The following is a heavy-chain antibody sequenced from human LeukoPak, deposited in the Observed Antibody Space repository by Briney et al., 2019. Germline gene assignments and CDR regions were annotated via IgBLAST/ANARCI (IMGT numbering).Heavy chain of an antibody. CDR3: PRGDNTDIREFDY. CDR2: INWNGGST. J-gene: IGHJ4*02. D-gene: IGHD1-1*01. CDR1: GFTFDDYG. V-gene: IGHV3-20*04. Sequence: GGSLRLSCAASGFTFDDYGMSWVRQAPGKGLEWVSGINWNGGSTGYADAVEGRFTISKDNAKNLLYLQMNILVADDTGLDYCPRGDNTDIREFDYWGQGTLVTVSS.